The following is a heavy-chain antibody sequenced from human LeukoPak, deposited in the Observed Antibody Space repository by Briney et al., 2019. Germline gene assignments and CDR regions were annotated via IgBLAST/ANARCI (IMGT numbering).Heavy chain of an antibody. Sequence: GGSLRLSCAASGFMFSSFWMSWVRQAPGKGLEWVAHIKGGGSMKRYVDSVKGRFTISRDNAKNSVYLQMHSLSAEDTAVYLCARVVTWFYPWGERALVSLS. CDR2: IKGGGSMK. V-gene: IGHV3-7*04. J-gene: IGHJ5*02. CDR1: GFMFSSFW. CDR3: ARVVTWFYP.